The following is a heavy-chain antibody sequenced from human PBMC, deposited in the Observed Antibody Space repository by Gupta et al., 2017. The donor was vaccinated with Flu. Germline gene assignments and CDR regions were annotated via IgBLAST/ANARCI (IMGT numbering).Heavy chain of an antibody. CDR1: SVYSGGYS. D-gene: IGHD2-2*01. CDR3: VSGDSPTSGGDGFDF. V-gene: IGHV4-30-2*01. Sequence: SVYSGGYSWSWIRQPPGKGLERIGHVHHSGVTYYNPALESRVTISIDGSSNQLYLKMKSVTAADTAVYYCVSGDSPTSGGDGFDFWGQGATVTVSS. J-gene: IGHJ3*01. CDR2: VHHSGVT.